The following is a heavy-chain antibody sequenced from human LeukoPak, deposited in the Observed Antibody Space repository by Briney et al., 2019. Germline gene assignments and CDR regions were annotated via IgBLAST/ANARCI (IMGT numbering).Heavy chain of an antibody. CDR2: IYYSGST. J-gene: IGHJ4*02. Sequence: PSETLSLTRTVSGGSISSSSYYWGWIRQPPGKGLEWIGSIYYSGSTYYNPSLKSRVTISVDTSKNQFSLKLSSVTAADTAVYYCARRPSLVYFDYWGQGTLVTVSS. V-gene: IGHV4-39*01. CDR3: ARRPSLVYFDY. CDR1: GGSISSSSYY.